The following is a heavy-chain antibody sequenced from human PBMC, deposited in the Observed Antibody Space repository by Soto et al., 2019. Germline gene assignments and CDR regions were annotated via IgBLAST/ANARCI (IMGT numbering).Heavy chain of an antibody. CDR2: IKSKTDGGTT. J-gene: IGHJ6*02. CDR1: GFTFSNAW. V-gene: IGHV3-15*07. CDR3: TTGATGAGAYYYYYGMDV. Sequence: RGSLRLSCAASGFTFSNAWMNWVRQAPGKGLEWVGRIKSKTDGGTTDYAAPVKGRFTISRDDSKNTLYLQMNSLKTEDTAVYYCTTGATGAGAYYYYYGMDVWGQGTTVTVSS. D-gene: IGHD5-12*01.